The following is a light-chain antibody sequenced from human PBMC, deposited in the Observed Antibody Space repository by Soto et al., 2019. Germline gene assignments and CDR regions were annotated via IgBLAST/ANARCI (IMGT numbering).Light chain of an antibody. CDR2: EVI. V-gene: IGLV2-14*01. CDR1: SSDVDTHNY. J-gene: IGLJ2*01. CDR3: SSFVGSPVV. Sequence: QSVLTQPASVSGSPGQSITISCTATSSDVDTHNYVSWYQQYPGKAPKLMIYEVINRPSGVSNRFSGSKSGNTASLIISGLQAEDEADYYCSSFVGSPVVFGGGTKLTVL.